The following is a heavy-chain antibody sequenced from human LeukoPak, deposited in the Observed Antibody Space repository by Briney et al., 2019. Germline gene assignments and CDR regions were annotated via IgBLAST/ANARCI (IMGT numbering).Heavy chain of an antibody. Sequence: PSETLSLTCAVYGGSFSGYYWSWIRQPPGKGQEWIGEINNSGSTNYNPSLKSRVTISVDTSKNQFSLKLSSLTAADTAVYYWARVRDYYDSSGYYGGPWGQRTLVTVSS. D-gene: IGHD3-22*01. CDR3: ARVRDYYDSSGYYGGP. V-gene: IGHV4-34*01. CDR2: INNSGST. J-gene: IGHJ5*02. CDR1: GGSFSGYY.